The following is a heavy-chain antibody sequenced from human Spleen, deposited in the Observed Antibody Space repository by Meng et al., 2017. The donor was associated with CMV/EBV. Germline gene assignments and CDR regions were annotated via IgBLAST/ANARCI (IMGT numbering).Heavy chain of an antibody. CDR3: ASLGQLTYFDF. V-gene: IGHV4-39*07. CDR1: GGSISGSTFY. D-gene: IGHD2-2*01. CDR2: TYYSGAT. J-gene: IGHJ4*02. Sequence: SETLSLTCTVSGGSISGSTFYWGWIRQPPGKGPEWIGVTYYSGATYYNPSLKSRVTISLDTSKNQFSLKLSSVTAADTAVYYCASLGQLTYFDFWGQGTLVTVSS.